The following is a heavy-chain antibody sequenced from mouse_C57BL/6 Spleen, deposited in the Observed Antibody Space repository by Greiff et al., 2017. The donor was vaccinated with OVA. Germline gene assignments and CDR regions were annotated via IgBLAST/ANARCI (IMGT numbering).Heavy chain of an antibody. CDR2: IDPETGGT. CDR1: GYTFTDYE. V-gene: IGHV1-15*01. CDR3: TRGYDGRRAWFAY. J-gene: IGHJ3*01. Sequence: QVQLKQSGAELVRPGASVTLSCKASGYTFTDYEMHWVKQTPVHGLEWIGAIDPETGGTAYNQKFKGKAILTADKSSSTAYMELRSLTSEDSAVYYCTRGYDGRRAWFAYWGQGTLVTVSA. D-gene: IGHD2-12*01.